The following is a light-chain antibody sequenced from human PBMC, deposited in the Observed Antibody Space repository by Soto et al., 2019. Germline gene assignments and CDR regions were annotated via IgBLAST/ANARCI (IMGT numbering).Light chain of an antibody. V-gene: IGLV1-44*01. CDR1: SSNIGSNT. CDR2: RNN. CDR3: AAWDGSLKGYV. Sequence: QAVVTQPPSTSGTPGQRVTISCSGSSSNIGSNTVNWYQQVPGTAPKLLIYRNNQRPSGVPDRFSGSKSGTSASLAISGLQSEDEADYYCAAWDGSLKGYVFATGTKVTVL. J-gene: IGLJ1*01.